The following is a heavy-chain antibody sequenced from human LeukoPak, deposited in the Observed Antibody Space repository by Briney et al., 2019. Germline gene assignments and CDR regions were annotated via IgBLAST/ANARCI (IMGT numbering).Heavy chain of an antibody. CDR2: ISWNSGSI. CDR1: GFTFDDYA. CDR3: AKSHDSSGYYYNDAFDI. J-gene: IGHJ3*02. Sequence: PGGSLRLSCAASGFTFDDYAMHWVRQAPGKGLEWVSGISWNSGSIGYADSVKGRFTISRDNAKNSLYLQMNSLRAEDTALYYCAKSHDSSGYYYNDAFDIWGQGTMVTVSS. D-gene: IGHD3-22*01. V-gene: IGHV3-9*01.